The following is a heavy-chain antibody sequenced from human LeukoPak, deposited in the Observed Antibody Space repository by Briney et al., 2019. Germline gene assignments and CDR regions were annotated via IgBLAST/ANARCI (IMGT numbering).Heavy chain of an antibody. CDR2: IKEDGSAK. CDR3: VRDSPGYGAYDFD. V-gene: IGHV3-7*01. J-gene: IGHJ4*02. CDR1: GFTFSSYW. Sequence: GGSLRLSCAASGFTFSSYWMSWVRQAPGKGLEWVANIKEDGSAKYYVDSVKGRFTISRDNAKNSLYLQMNNLSAEDTAVYYCVRDSPGYGAYDFDWGQGTLVAVSS. D-gene: IGHD5-12*01.